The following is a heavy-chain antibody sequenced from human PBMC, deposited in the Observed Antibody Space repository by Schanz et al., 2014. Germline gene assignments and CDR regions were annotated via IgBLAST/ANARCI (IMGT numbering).Heavy chain of an antibody. J-gene: IGHJ4*02. V-gene: IGHV1-46*01. Sequence: QVQLVQSGAEVKKPGVSVRLSCEASGYTFTSYDINWVRQAPGQGLEWMGLINPSVGNTNYAQKFRGRVTMTTDTSTSTAYMELRSLTSEDTAVYYCATGPHIVVAFDYWGQGTLVTVSS. CDR3: ATGPHIVVAFDY. CDR2: INPSVGNT. CDR1: GYTFTSYD. D-gene: IGHD2-21*01.